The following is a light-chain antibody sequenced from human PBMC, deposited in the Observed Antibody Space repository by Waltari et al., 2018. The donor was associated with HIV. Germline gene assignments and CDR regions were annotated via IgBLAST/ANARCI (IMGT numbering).Light chain of an antibody. V-gene: IGLV2-11*01. Sequence: QSALTQPRSVSGSPGQSVTISCTGTSSDVGGWNFVSWYQQHPGKAPKLIIADGSKWPSWGPDRFSGSKSGNTAYLTISGLQAEDEADYYCCSYASYAGGYWVFGGGTKLIVL. CDR3: CSYASYAGGYWV. CDR2: DGS. J-gene: IGLJ3*02. CDR1: SSDVGGWNF.